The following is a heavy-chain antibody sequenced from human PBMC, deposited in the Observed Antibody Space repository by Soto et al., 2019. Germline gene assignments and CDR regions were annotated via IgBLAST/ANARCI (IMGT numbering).Heavy chain of an antibody. V-gene: IGHV3-9*01. CDR1: GFTFDDYA. CDR3: AKDITSVGATMPTFDY. Sequence: GGSLRLSCAASGFTFDDYAMHWVRQAPGKGLEWVSGISWNSGSIGYADSVKGRFTISRDNAKNSLYLQMNSLRAEDTALYYYAKDITSVGATMPTFDYWGQGTLVTVSS. J-gene: IGHJ4*02. D-gene: IGHD1-26*01. CDR2: ISWNSGSI.